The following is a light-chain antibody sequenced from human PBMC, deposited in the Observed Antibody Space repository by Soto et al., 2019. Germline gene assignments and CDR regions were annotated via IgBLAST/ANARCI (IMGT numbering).Light chain of an antibody. J-gene: IGKJ3*01. CDR2: WAS. CDR3: QQYYNTPEVT. CDR1: QSVLYSSNNKNY. V-gene: IGKV4-1*01. Sequence: DIVMTQSPDSLAVSLGERATINCKSSQSVLYSSNNKNYLAWYKQKPGQPPQLLIYWASTRESGVPDRFSGSGSGTDFTLTISSLQAEDVAVYYCQQYYNTPEVTFCPGTKVDIK.